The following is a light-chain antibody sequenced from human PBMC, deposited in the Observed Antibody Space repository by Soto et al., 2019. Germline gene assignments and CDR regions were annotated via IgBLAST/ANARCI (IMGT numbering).Light chain of an antibody. CDR1: QTITTW. J-gene: IGKJ1*01. CDR3: QQYTNTNNPWM. Sequence: DIRVTQSPPTLSASVGDRLTITCRASQTITTWMARYQQKPGKAPKLLVYDASTLQSGVATRFSGSGSGTEFTLIISGLQPEDSATYYCQQYTNTNNPWMFGQGTKVDNK. CDR2: DAS. V-gene: IGKV1-5*01.